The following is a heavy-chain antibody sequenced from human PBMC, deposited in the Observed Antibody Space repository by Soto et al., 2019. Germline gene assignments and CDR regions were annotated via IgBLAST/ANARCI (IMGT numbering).Heavy chain of an antibody. Sequence: GGSLRLSCAASGFNFNTYLMYWVRQAPGKGLEWVANIDTDGIRKNHVDSVKGRFIISRDNAKNSLFLQMNSLRADDTAVYYCGRVPLDGNYANGVDVWGQGTTLTF. V-gene: IGHV3-7*03. D-gene: IGHD4-17*01. CDR1: GFNFNTYL. CDR2: IDTDGIRK. CDR3: GRVPLDGNYANGVDV. J-gene: IGHJ6*02.